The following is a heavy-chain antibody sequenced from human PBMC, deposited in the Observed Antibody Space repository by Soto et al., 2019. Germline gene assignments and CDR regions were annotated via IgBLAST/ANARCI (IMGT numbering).Heavy chain of an antibody. J-gene: IGHJ3*02. CDR1: GGSISRGGYY. CDR3: ARGAADYGNAFDI. Sequence: QVQLQESGPGLVKSSQTLSLTCTVSGGSISRGGYYWTWIRQFPGKGLEWLAHIYYSGNTYYNPSLNSRLSISQDTSTNQFSLSLTSVTAADTAVYFCARGAADYGNAFDIWGRGTLVTVSS. CDR2: IYYSGNT. V-gene: IGHV4-31*03. D-gene: IGHD4-17*01.